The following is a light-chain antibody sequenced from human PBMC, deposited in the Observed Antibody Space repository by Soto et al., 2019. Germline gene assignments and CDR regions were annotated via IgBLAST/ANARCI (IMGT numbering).Light chain of an antibody. CDR1: QSIHSN. J-gene: IGKJ1*01. V-gene: IGKV3-15*01. CDR3: QQYNNWPLT. CDR2: GAS. Sequence: ERVLTQTQATLSVSQGERATLXYRASQSIHSNLAWYQQKPGQAPRLLIYGASTRAAGIPAVFSGSGSGSEFTLTISSLQSEDFAVYYCQQYNNWPLTFGQGTKVDI.